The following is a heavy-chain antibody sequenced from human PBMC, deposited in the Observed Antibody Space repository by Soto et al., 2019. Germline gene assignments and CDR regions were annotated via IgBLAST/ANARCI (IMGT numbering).Heavy chain of an antibody. V-gene: IGHV4-39*01. CDR3: ARHRPAPEPQDWLLYGHFDY. D-gene: IGHD3-9*01. CDR1: GGSISSSSYY. Sequence: SETLSLTCTVSGGSISSSSYYWGWIRQPPGKGLEWIGSIYYSGSTYYNPSLKSRVTISVDTSKNQFSLKLSSVTAADTAVYYCARHRPAPEPQDWLLYGHFDYWGQGTLVTVSS. CDR2: IYYSGST. J-gene: IGHJ4*02.